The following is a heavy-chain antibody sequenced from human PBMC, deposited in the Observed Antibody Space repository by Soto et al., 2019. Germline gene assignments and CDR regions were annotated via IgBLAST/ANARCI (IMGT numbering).Heavy chain of an antibody. V-gene: IGHV2-5*02. CDR2: IYCDDDK. D-gene: IGHD6-25*01. J-gene: IGHJ4*02. Sequence: QITLQESGPTLVKPTQTLTLTCTISGFSLKTNGVGVGWIRQPPGKALEWLAIIYCDDDKRYSPSLKSRLTITKDTSKNQVVLTMTNMDPVDTATFYCAHRRARNDIAAFDYWGQGTLVTVSS. CDR3: AHRRARNDIAAFDY. CDR1: GFSLKTNGVG.